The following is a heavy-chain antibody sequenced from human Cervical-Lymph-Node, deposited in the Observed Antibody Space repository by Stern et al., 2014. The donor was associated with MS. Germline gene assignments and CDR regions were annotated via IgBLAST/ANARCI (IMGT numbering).Heavy chain of an antibody. D-gene: IGHD4/OR15-4a*01. Sequence: QVQLVQSGADVKKPGASVKVSCTASGYIFTTYGMSWVRQAPGQGLEWMGWISTNNGDTSFAQKLQGRVAMTTDTSTSTAYMELRNLRSDDTAVYYCARDDYGTYYGLDVWGLGTPVTVSS. CDR3: ARDDYGTYYGLDV. CDR1: GYIFTTYG. J-gene: IGHJ6*02. V-gene: IGHV1-18*01. CDR2: ISTNNGDT.